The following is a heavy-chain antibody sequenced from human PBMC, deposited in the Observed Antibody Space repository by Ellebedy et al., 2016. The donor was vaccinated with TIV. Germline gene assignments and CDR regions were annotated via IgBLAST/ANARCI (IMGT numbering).Heavy chain of an antibody. J-gene: IGHJ6*02. CDR1: GFTFSTYG. V-gene: IGHV3-23*01. Sequence: GESLKISCVTSGFTFSTYGMNWVRQAPGKGLEWVAIINGNGGNTYYAASVRGRFIISRENSKNTLYLQMNSLRAEDTAVYYCASTFSSGVSASYYYGMDVWGQGTTVTVSS. CDR2: INGNGGNT. D-gene: IGHD4-23*01. CDR3: ASTFSSGVSASYYYGMDV.